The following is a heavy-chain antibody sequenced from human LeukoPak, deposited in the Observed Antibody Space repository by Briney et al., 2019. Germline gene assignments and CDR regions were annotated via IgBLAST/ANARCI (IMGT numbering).Heavy chain of an antibody. CDR3: AKGNYYDSSAYNWFDP. V-gene: IGHV3-23*01. D-gene: IGHD3-22*01. Sequence: PGGSLRLSCAASGFTFRNHGMNWVRQAPGKGLEWVSGISPSGGGTYYADSVKGRFTISRDDSKNTLSLQMNSLRAEETAVYYCAKGNYYDSSAYNWFDPWGQGTLVTVSS. J-gene: IGHJ5*02. CDR1: GFTFRNHG. CDR2: ISPSGGGT.